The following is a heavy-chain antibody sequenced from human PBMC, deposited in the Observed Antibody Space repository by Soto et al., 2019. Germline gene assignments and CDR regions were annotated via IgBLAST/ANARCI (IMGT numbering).Heavy chain of an antibody. D-gene: IGHD5-18*01. J-gene: IGHJ4*02. CDR2: IRSKANNYAT. Sequence: EVQLVESGGGLVQPGESLKLSCAVSGFTFSGSAMHWVRQASGKGLEWVGRIRSKANNYATAYAASVKGRFTISRDDSKYTAYLEMKSLNSEDTAVYYSTRGYGAYVRDYWGQGTLVTVSS. CDR1: GFTFSGSA. CDR3: TRGYGAYVRDY. V-gene: IGHV3-73*01.